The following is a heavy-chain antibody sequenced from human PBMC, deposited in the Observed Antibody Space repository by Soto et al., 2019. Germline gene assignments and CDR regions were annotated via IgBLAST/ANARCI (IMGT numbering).Heavy chain of an antibody. J-gene: IGHJ4*02. CDR2: ISPYNGNT. V-gene: IGHV1-18*01. CDR3: ARLYGSGSYPYDY. Sequence: ASVKVSCKASGYTFTAYGITWVRQAPGQGLEWMGWISPYNGNTNYAQKLQGRVTMTTDTSTSTAFMDLRSLRSDDKAVYYCARLYGSGSYPYDYWGQGTLVTVSS. CDR1: GYTFTAYG. D-gene: IGHD3-10*01.